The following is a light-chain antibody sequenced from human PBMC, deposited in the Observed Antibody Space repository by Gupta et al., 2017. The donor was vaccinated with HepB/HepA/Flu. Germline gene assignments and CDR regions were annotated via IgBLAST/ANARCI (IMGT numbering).Light chain of an antibody. CDR2: ETS. Sequence: DIQMTQSPSTLSASVGDRVTITCRASHNINRWLAWYQQKPGKAPKLLISETSDLQGGVPSRFSGSGSGTEFTLTISSLQPDDFAIYYCQQQCSYPMTFGGGTKVETK. V-gene: IGKV1-5*03. CDR3: QQQCSYPMT. CDR1: HNINRW. J-gene: IGKJ4*01.